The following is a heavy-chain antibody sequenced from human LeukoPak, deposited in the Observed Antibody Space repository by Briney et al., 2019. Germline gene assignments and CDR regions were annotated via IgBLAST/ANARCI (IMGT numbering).Heavy chain of an antibody. Sequence: ASVKVSCKVSGYTLTELSMHWVRQAAGKGLEWMGSFDPEYGETIDAQKFQGGVIMTEDTSTHTAYMQLGSLRSEDTAVYYWATYIPAAKYYDSSGFGAFDIWGQGTMVTVYS. V-gene: IGHV1-24*01. J-gene: IGHJ3*02. CDR1: GYTLTELS. D-gene: IGHD3-22*01. CDR3: ATYIPAAKYYDSSGFGAFDI. CDR2: FDPEYGET.